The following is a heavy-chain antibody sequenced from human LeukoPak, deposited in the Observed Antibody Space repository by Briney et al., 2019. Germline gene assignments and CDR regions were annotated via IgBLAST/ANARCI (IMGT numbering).Heavy chain of an antibody. CDR2: ISGSGGTA. CDR1: GFTFSIYA. V-gene: IGHV3-23*01. Sequence: GGSLRLSCAASGFTFSIYAMSWVRQAPGKGLEWVSAISGSGGTAYYADSVKGRFTISRDNSKNTLFLQLNSLRAEDTAIYYCARGPPFDPWGQGTLVTVSS. J-gene: IGHJ5*02. CDR3: ARGPPFDP.